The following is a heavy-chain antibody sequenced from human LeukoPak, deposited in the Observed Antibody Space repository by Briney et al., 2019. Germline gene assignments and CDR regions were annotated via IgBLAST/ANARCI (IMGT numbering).Heavy chain of an antibody. Sequence: ASVKVSCKASGYTFTSYGISWVRQAPGQGLEWMGWISAYNGNTNYAQKLQGSVTMTTDTSTSTAYMELRSLRSDNTAVYYCASGYGSGNWAAFDYWGQGTLVTVSS. V-gene: IGHV1-18*01. CDR2: ISAYNGNT. CDR1: GYTFTSYG. CDR3: ASGYGSGNWAAFDY. J-gene: IGHJ4*02. D-gene: IGHD3-10*01.